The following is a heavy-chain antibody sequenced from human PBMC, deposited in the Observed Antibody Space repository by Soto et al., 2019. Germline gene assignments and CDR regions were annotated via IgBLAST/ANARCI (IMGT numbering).Heavy chain of an antibody. CDR1: GFTFNNYG. V-gene: IGHV3-30*18. J-gene: IGHJ3*01. CDR3: AKDQGIAASHGVD. D-gene: IGHD6-13*01. CDR2: ISNDGRDK. Sequence: VQLVESGGGVVQPGTSLRLSCAASGFTFNNYGMHWVRQAPGTGLEWVATISNDGRDKYYADSVKGRLTISRDNSKNTLYLQMNSLRAEDTAVYYCAKDQGIAASHGVDWGQGTLVTVSS.